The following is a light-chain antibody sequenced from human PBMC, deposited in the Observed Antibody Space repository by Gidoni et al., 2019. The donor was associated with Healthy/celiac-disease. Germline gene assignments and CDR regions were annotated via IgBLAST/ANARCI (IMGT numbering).Light chain of an antibody. CDR1: SSNIGAGYD. Sequence: QSVLTQPPSVSGAHGQRVTISCTGSSSNIGAGYDVHWYQQLPGTAPKLLIYGNSNRPSGVPDRFSGSKSGTSASLAITGLQAEDEADDYCQSYDSSLVFGGGTKLTVL. J-gene: IGLJ2*01. V-gene: IGLV1-40*01. CDR3: QSYDSSLV. CDR2: GNS.